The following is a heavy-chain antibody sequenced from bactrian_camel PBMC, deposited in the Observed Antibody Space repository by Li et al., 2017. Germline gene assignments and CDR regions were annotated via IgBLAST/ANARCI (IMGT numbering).Heavy chain of an antibody. CDR3: AARSVGWCPLFEHWLGKRAYTPGGYFAN. CDR2: IYTGGGIT. Sequence: VQLVESGGDSVQAGGSLRLSCSVSGRSRSSYCLGWFRQDPVGNAREGVALIYTGGGITYYAESVKGRFTISQDKAAENTVYLQMSSLKPGDTAMYYCAARSVGWCPLFEHWLGKRAYTPGGYFANWGQGTQVTVS. J-gene: IGHJ6*01. D-gene: IGHD1*01. V-gene: IGHV3S40*01. CDR1: GRSRSSYC.